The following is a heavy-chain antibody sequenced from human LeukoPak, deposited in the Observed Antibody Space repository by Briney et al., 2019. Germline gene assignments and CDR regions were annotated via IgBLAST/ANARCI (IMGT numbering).Heavy chain of an antibody. CDR2: INHSGST. V-gene: IGHV4-34*01. D-gene: IGHD3-10*01. CDR3: GRGQLLWFGELLYYWFDP. Sequence: SETLSLTCAVYGGSFSGYYWSWIRQPPGKGLEWIGEINHSGSTNYNPSLKSRVTISVDTSKNQFSLKLSSVTAADTAVYYCGRGQLLWFGELLYYWFDPWGQGTLVTVSS. CDR1: GGSFSGYY. J-gene: IGHJ5*02.